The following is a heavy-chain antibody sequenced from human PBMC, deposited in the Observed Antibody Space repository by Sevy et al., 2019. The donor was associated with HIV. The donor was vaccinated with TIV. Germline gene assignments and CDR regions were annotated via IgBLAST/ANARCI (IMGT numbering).Heavy chain of an antibody. CDR3: ARPVTHAGHFDY. J-gene: IGHJ4*02. CDR1: GYSFTSYW. Sequence: GESLKISCKGSGYSFTSYWIGWVRQMPGKGLEWMGIIYPGDSDTRYSPSFQGQVNILADNSISTAYLQWSRLKSSDTAMYYCARPVTHAGHFDYWGQGTLVTVSS. D-gene: IGHD4-17*01. CDR2: IYPGDSDT. V-gene: IGHV5-51*01.